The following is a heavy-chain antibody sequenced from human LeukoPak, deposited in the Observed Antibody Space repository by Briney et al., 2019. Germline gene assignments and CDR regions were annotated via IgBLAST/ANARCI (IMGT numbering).Heavy chain of an antibody. V-gene: IGHV3-23*01. D-gene: IGHD3-10*01. CDR2: VNDSGGGT. J-gene: IGHJ4*02. CDR3: AKRGVVIRVILVGCHKQGYYFGS. CDR1: GITLSNYG. Sequence: PGGALRHSCAVTGITLSNYGMSWVRPAPGKGLDWVAGVNDSGGGTNNEDSVKGRLTISRDKAKNTLYLQRNSLSAEDTAVYFCAKRGVVIRVILVGCHKQGYYFGSWGRGALVTVS.